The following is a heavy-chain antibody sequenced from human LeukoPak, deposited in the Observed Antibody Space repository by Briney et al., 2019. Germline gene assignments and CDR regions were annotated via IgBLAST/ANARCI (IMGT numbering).Heavy chain of an antibody. CDR3: AKESGSRSYGAYFPH. D-gene: IGHD6-13*01. CDR1: GFTFSSHG. CDR2: ISYDGSTK. V-gene: IGHV3-30*18. Sequence: GESLRLSCAASGFTFSSHGMQRVSQAPGKGLESVAVISYDGSTKYYADSVKGRFTISRDNSKSTLYLQMNSLRAEDTAVYYCAKESGSRSYGAYFPHWGQGTLVTVSS. J-gene: IGHJ1*01.